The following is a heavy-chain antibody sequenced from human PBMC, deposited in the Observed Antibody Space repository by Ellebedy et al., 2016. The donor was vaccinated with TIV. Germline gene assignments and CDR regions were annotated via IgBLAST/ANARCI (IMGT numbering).Heavy chain of an antibody. CDR2: INQGGTEK. Sequence: GESLKISCAASGFMFSNYWMSWVRQAPGERPEWVANINQGGTEKYYVDSVKGRFSISRDNAKNSLDLQMNSLIAEDTAVYYCVRDKREGPTIFDYWGRGTLVSVSS. J-gene: IGHJ4*02. CDR3: VRDKREGPTIFDY. CDR1: GFMFSNYW. D-gene: IGHD4/OR15-4a*01. V-gene: IGHV3-7*01.